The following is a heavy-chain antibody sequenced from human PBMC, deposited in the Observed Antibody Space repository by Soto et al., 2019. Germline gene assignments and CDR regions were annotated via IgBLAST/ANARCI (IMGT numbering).Heavy chain of an antibody. CDR2: INAGNGNT. V-gene: IGHV1-3*01. J-gene: IGHJ3*02. Sequence: ASVKVSCKASGYTFTSYAMHWVRQAPGQRLEWMGWINAGNGNTKYSQKFQGRVTITRDTSASTAYMELSSLRSEDTAVYYCARDRYCSSTSCHDAFDSWGQGTMVTVAS. CDR1: GYTFTSYA. D-gene: IGHD2-2*01. CDR3: ARDRYCSSTSCHDAFDS.